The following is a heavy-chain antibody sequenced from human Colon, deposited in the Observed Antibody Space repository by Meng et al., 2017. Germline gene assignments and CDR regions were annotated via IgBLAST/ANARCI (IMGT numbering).Heavy chain of an antibody. Sequence: QVEVQGSGPGLGEPLQNLSLTCTVSGGSISRGDYSWSWSRQHPGKGLEWIGYFYFSGNTYYNPSLKSRVSISVDTSKNRFSLNLSSVTAADTAVYYCARYFYDSRGVTWFDPWGQGTLVTVSS. CDR1: GGSISRGDYS. J-gene: IGHJ5*02. CDR3: ARYFYDSRGVTWFDP. D-gene: IGHD3-22*01. CDR2: FYFSGNT. V-gene: IGHV4-31*03.